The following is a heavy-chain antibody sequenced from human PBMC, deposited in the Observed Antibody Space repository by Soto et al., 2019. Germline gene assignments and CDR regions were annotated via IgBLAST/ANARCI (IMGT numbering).Heavy chain of an antibody. CDR2: IYYSGST. V-gene: IGHV4-59*12. Sequence: PSETLSLTCTVSGGSISSYYCIWIRQPPGKGLEWIGHIYYSGSTYYNPSLKSRVTVSVDTSKNQFSLKLSSVTAADTAVYYCAREYYYDSSGFDYWGQGTLVTVS. CDR3: AREYYYDSSGFDY. J-gene: IGHJ4*02. CDR1: GGSISSYY. D-gene: IGHD3-22*01.